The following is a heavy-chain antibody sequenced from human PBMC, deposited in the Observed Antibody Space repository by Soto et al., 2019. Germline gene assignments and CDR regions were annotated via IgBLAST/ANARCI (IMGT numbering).Heavy chain of an antibody. V-gene: IGHV1-3*01. CDR2: INAGNGNT. Sequence: ASVKVSCKASGYTFTSYDMHWVRQAPGQRLEWMGWINAGNGNTKHSQKFQGRVTITRDTSASTAYMELSSLRSEDTAVYYCARSAISPFGGLIGPFDYWGQGILVTVSS. CDR1: GYTFTSYD. D-gene: IGHD3-16*02. J-gene: IGHJ4*02. CDR3: ARSAISPFGGLIGPFDY.